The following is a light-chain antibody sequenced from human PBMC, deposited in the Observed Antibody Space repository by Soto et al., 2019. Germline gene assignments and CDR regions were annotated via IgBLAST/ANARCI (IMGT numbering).Light chain of an antibody. CDR3: QHYNSDPWT. J-gene: IGKJ1*01. Sequence: DIAMTQSPSTLSASVGDRLTITCRASQTIRRWLAWYQQRPGKAPKVLIYDASTLESGVPARFSGSGSETEFTLTISSLQPEDSANYYCQHYNSDPWTFGQGTKVEIK. CDR1: QTIRRW. V-gene: IGKV1-5*01. CDR2: DAS.